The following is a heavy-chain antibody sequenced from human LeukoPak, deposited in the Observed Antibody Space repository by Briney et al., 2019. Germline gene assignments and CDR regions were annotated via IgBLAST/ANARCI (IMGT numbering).Heavy chain of an antibody. D-gene: IGHD1-26*01. CDR3: ARVPALPFGAFHI. V-gene: IGHV4-4*08. Sequence: SETLSLTCAVSGGSISQYYWSWLRQAPGKGLEWIGYIHASGTTTYNPSLKSRVTMSVDTSNNQFSLTLTTVTEADTAVYFCARVPALPFGAFHIWGQGTMVTVSS. CDR2: IHASGTT. CDR1: GGSISQYY. J-gene: IGHJ3*02.